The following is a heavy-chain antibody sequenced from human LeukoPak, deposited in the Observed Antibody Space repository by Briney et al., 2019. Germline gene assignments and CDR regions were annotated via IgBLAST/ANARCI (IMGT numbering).Heavy chain of an antibody. CDR2: IYYSGST. Sequence: SETLSLTCTVSGGSISSYYWSWIRQPPGKGLEWIGYIYYSGSTNYNPSLKNRVTISVDTSKNQFSLKLSSVTAADTAVYYYARGGGYLYYFDYWGQGTLVTVSS. V-gene: IGHV4-59*01. J-gene: IGHJ4*02. CDR3: ARGGGYLYYFDY. D-gene: IGHD5-12*01. CDR1: GGSISSYY.